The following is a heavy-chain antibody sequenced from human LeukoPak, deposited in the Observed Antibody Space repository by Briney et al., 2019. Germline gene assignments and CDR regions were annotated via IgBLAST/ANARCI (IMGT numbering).Heavy chain of an antibody. CDR2: IYYSGST. V-gene: IGHV4-59*01. Sequence: SETLSLTCTVSGGSISTYYYWSWIRQPPGKGLEWIGYIYYSGSTNYNPSLKSRVTISVDTSKNQFSLKLSSVTAADTAVYYCARSPNYGSGSLYWYFDLWGRGTLVTISS. J-gene: IGHJ2*01. CDR3: ARSPNYGSGSLYWYFDL. D-gene: IGHD3-10*01. CDR1: GGSISTYYY.